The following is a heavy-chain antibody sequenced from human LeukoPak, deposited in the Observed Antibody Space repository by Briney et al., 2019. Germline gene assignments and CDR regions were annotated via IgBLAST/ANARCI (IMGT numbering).Heavy chain of an antibody. J-gene: IGHJ4*02. CDR3: ARVVPSYSSTLYYFDY. D-gene: IGHD6-13*01. Sequence: PSETLSLTCTVSGGSISSSSYYWGWIRQPPGKGLEWIGSIYYSGSTYYNPSLKSRVTISVDTSKNQFSLKLSSVTAADTAVYYCARVVPSYSSTLYYFDYWGQGTLVTVSS. CDR2: IYYSGST. CDR1: GGSISSSSYY. V-gene: IGHV4-39*07.